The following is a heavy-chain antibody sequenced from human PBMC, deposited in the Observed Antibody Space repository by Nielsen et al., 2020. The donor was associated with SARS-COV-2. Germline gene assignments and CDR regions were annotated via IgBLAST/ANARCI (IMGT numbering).Heavy chain of an antibody. D-gene: IGHD6-19*01. Sequence: WIRQPPGKGLEWIGYIYYSGSTYYNPSLKSRVTISVDTSKNQFSLKLSSVTAADTAVYYCARNRYSSGWYENAFDIWGQGTMVTVSS. J-gene: IGHJ3*02. CDR3: ARNRYSSGWYENAFDI. CDR2: IYYSGST. V-gene: IGHV4-28*01.